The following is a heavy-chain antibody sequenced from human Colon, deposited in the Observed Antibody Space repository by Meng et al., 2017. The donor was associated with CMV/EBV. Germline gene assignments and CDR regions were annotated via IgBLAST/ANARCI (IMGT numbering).Heavy chain of an antibody. V-gene: IGHV5-51*01. CDR1: GYSFTSYW. Sequence: KGSGYSFTSYWLGWVRQMPGKGLEWMGIIYPGDSDTRYSPSFQGQVTISADKSISTAYLQWSSLKASDTAMYYCARRYCSSTSCWFDPWGQGTLVTVSS. D-gene: IGHD2-2*01. CDR3: ARRYCSSTSCWFDP. J-gene: IGHJ5*02. CDR2: IYPGDSDT.